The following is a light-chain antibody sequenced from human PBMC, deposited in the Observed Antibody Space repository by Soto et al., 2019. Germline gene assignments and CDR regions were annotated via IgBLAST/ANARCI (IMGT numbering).Light chain of an antibody. CDR1: QNINTW. J-gene: IGKJ2*01. CDR2: KAS. V-gene: IGKV1-5*03. Sequence: DIQMTQSPSTLSASVGDRVTITCRASQNINTWLAWYQQKPGKAPKLLIYKASSLERGVPSRFSGSGSGTEFTLTISSLQPDDFATYYCQQYNSYSMYTFGQGTKLEIK. CDR3: QQYNSYSMYT.